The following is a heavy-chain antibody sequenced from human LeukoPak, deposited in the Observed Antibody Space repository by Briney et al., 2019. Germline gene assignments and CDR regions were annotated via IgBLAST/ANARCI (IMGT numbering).Heavy chain of an antibody. J-gene: IGHJ4*02. CDR1: GFTFSSYG. Sequence: GGSLRLSCAASGFTFSSYGMHWVRQAPGKGLEWVAVISYDGSSKYYADSVKGRFTISRDNSKNTLYLQMNSLRAEDTAVYYCAKKYCGGDCYLDGFDYWGQGTLVTVSS. CDR3: AKKYCGGDCYLDGFDY. CDR2: ISYDGSSK. V-gene: IGHV3-30*18. D-gene: IGHD2-21*02.